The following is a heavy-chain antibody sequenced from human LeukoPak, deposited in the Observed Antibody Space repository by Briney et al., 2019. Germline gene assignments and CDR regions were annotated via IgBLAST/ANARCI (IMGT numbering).Heavy chain of an antibody. Sequence: GGSLRLSCAASGFTFSSYWKHWVRQAPGKGLVWVSRINTDGSSTSYADSVKGRFPISRDNAKNTLYLQMNSLRAEDTTVYYCARESGIAAALDLWGQGTLVTVSS. J-gene: IGHJ5*02. V-gene: IGHV3-74*01. CDR1: GFTFSSYW. CDR3: ARESGIAAALDL. D-gene: IGHD6-13*01. CDR2: INTDGSST.